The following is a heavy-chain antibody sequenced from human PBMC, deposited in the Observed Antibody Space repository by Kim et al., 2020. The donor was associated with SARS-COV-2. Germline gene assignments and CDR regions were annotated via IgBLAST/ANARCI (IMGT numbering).Heavy chain of an antibody. D-gene: IGHD5-12*01. CDR2: IKSKTDGGTT. V-gene: IGHV3-15*01. CDR3: TTDKNPAVATIQYDY. Sequence: GGSLRLSCAASGFTFSNAWMSWVRQAPGKGLEWVGRIKSKTDGGTTDYAAPVEGRFTISRDDSKNTLYLQMNSLKTEDTAVYYCTTDKNPAVATIQYDYWGQGTLVTVSS. CDR1: GFTFSNAW. J-gene: IGHJ4*02.